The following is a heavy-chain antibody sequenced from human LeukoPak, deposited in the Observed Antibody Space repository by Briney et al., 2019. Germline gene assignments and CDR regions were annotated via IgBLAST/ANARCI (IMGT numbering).Heavy chain of an antibody. CDR2: INPNSGGT. Sequence: ASVKVSCKASGYTFTGYYMHWVRQAPGQGLEWMGWINPNSGGTNYAQKFQGRVTMTRDTSISTAYMELSRLRSDDTAVYYCARGAVGVTTSYYYGMDVWGQGTTVTVSS. CDR3: ARGAVGVTTSYYYGMDV. J-gene: IGHJ6*02. D-gene: IGHD2-21*02. V-gene: IGHV1-2*02. CDR1: GYTFTGYY.